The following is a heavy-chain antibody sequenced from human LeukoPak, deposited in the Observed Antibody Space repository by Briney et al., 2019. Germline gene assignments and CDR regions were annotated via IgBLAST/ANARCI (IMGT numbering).Heavy chain of an antibody. CDR3: GAAIFSSGWTDDAFDI. Sequence: GRSLRLSCAASGFNFSSYAMHWVRQAPGKGLECVAVISYDGSNKYYADSVKGRFTISRDNSKNTLYLQMNSLRAEDTAVYYCGAAIFSSGWTDDAFDIWGQGTMVTVSS. CDR2: ISYDGSNK. CDR1: GFNFSSYA. J-gene: IGHJ3*02. V-gene: IGHV3-30-3*01. D-gene: IGHD6-19*01.